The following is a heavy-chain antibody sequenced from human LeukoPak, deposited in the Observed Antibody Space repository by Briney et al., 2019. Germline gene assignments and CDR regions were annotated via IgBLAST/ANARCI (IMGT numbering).Heavy chain of an antibody. V-gene: IGHV5-51*01. J-gene: IGHJ5*02. D-gene: IGHD3-3*01. CDR2: IYPGDSDT. CDR1: GYSFTSYW. Sequence: GESLEISCKGSGYSFTSYWIGWVRQMPGKGLEWMGIIYPGDSDTIYSPSFQGQVTISADKSISTAYLQWSSLKASDTAMYYCARSSSVVRKYYDFWSGSQGDWFDPWGQGTLVTVSS. CDR3: ARSSSVVRKYYDFWSGSQGDWFDP.